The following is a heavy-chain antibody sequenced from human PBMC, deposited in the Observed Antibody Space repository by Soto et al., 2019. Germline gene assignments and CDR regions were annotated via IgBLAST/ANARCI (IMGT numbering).Heavy chain of an antibody. CDR2: IYSDGRT. Sequence: EVQLVQSGGGLVPPGGSLRLSCAAAGFTVSSNYMSWVRQAPGKGLEWVAVIYSDGRTFYADSVKGRFTISRDNSKNTLYLKMNRLRAEDTALYYCAEIITIFWTLIDSGGQGPLVTVSS. D-gene: IGHD3-9*01. CDR1: GFTVSSNY. J-gene: IGHJ4*02. CDR3: AEIITIFWTLIDS. V-gene: IGHV3-66*01.